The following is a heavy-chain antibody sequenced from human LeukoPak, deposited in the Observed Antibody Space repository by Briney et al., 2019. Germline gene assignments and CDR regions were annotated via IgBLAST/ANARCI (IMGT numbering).Heavy chain of an antibody. J-gene: IGHJ4*02. CDR1: AFTFSNYP. V-gene: IGHV3-64*01. CDR2: ISSDGGNT. CDR3: ARGHVVGAHVYYFDY. D-gene: IGHD1-26*01. Sequence: PGGSLRLSCAASAFTFSNYPMYWVRQAPGKGLEYVSAISSDGGNTYYANSVKGRFTISRDNSMNTLYLQMGSLRAEDLAVYYCARGHVVGAHVYYFDYWGQGTLVTVSS.